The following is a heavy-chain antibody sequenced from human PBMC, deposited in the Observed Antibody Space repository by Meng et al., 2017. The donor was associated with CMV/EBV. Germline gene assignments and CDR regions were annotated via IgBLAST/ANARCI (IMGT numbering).Heavy chain of an antibody. CDR1: GFTFSSYA. J-gene: IGHJ4*02. Sequence: GEFLKISCAASGFTFSSYAMHWVRQAPGKGLEWVAVISYDGSNKYYADSVKGRFTISRDNSKNTLYLQMNSLRAEDTAVYYCARDSGRPLTYYYDSSGYYTFDYWGQGTLVTVSS. CDR2: ISYDGSNK. D-gene: IGHD3-22*01. CDR3: ARDSGRPLTYYYDSSGYYTFDY. V-gene: IGHV3-30-3*01.